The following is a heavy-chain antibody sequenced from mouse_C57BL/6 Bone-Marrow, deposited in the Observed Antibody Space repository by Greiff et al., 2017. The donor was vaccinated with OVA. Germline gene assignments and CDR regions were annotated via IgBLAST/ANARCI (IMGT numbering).Heavy chain of an antibody. CDR2: INPGSGGT. D-gene: IGHD1-1*01. J-gene: IGHJ2*01. CDR1: GYAFTNYL. CDR3: ARPYYYYGLYYFDY. V-gene: IGHV1-54*01. Sequence: QVQLKESGAELVRPGTSVKVSCKASGYAFTNYLIEWVKQRPGQGLEWIGVINPGSGGTNYNEKFKGKATLTADKSSSTAYVQLSSLTSEDSAVYFCARPYYYYGLYYFDYWGQGTTLTVSS.